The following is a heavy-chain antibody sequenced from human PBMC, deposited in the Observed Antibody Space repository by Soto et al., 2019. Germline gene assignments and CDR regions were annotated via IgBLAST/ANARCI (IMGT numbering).Heavy chain of an antibody. CDR2: IYYTGST. J-gene: IGHJ3*02. D-gene: IGHD3-22*01. CDR3: ARILLGKLGSGYSNDAFDI. V-gene: IGHV4-59*01. Sequence: PSETLSLTCTVSGGSINSYYWSWIRQPPGKGLEWIGYIYYTGSTNYSPSLKSRVSISIDTSKRQFSLKLSSVTAADTAVYYCARILLGKLGSGYSNDAFDIWGQVTMVTVSS. CDR1: GGSINSYY.